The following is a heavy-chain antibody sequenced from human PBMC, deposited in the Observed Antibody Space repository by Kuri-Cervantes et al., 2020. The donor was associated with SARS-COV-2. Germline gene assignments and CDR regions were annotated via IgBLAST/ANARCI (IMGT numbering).Heavy chain of an antibody. V-gene: IGHV1-8*01. Sequence: ASVKVSCKASGYTFTSYDINWVRQATGQGLEWMGWMNPNSGNTGYAQKFQGRVTMTRNTSISTAYMELSSLRSEDTAVYYCARVDRSEPRHLAAAGPVDYWGQGTLVTVSS. CDR3: ARVDRSEPRHLAAAGPVDY. CDR1: GYTFTSYD. J-gene: IGHJ4*02. CDR2: MNPNSGNT. D-gene: IGHD6-13*01.